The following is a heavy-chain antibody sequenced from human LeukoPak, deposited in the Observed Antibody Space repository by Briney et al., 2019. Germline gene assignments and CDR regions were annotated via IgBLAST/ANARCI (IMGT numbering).Heavy chain of an antibody. CDR3: AKDAPIEIDSSGYYPIETDY. V-gene: IGHV3-30*18. CDR1: GFTFSSYG. J-gene: IGHJ4*02. Sequence: GESLRLSCAASGFTFSSYGMHWVRQAPGKGLEWVAVISYDGSNKYYADSVKGRFTISRDNSKNTLYLQMNSLRAEDTAVYYCAKDAPIEIDSSGYYPIETDYWGQGTLVTVSS. CDR2: ISYDGSNK. D-gene: IGHD3-22*01.